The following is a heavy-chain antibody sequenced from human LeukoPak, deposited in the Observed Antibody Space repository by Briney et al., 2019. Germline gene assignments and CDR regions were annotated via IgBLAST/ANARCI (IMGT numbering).Heavy chain of an antibody. Sequence: SETLSLTCTVSGGSISSYYWSWIRQHPGEGLEWIGYIYYSGSTYYNPSLKSRVTISVDTSKNQFSLKLSSVTAADTAVYYCARESGDSSGYFDYWGQGTLVTVSS. D-gene: IGHD3-22*01. V-gene: IGHV4-31*03. CDR1: GGSISSYY. CDR2: IYYSGST. CDR3: ARESGDSSGYFDY. J-gene: IGHJ4*02.